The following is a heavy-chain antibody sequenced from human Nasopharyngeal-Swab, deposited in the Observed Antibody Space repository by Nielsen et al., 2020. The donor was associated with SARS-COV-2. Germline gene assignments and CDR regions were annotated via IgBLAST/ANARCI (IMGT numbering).Heavy chain of an antibody. J-gene: IGHJ6*03. V-gene: IGHV3-11*01. D-gene: IGHD6-13*01. Sequence: RQAPGKGLQWISYITSGNSVQYADSVRGRFTISRDNSNNTLYLQMHGLRAEDTAIYFCAKAWAAAGLSFYYYMDVWGKGTTVTVSS. CDR2: ITSGNSV. CDR3: AKAWAAAGLSFYYYMDV.